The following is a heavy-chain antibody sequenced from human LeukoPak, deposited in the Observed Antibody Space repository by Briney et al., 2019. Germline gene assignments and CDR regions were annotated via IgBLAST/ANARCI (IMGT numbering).Heavy chain of an antibody. CDR1: GFTFSNYA. J-gene: IGHJ4*02. V-gene: IGHV3-23*01. CDR3: ARREGGTTLDY. CDR2: ISGSGGST. Sequence: PGGSLRLSCAASGFTFSNYAMGWVRQAPGKGLEWVSAISGSGGSTYYADSVRGRFTVSRDNSKNTLYLQMNSLRTEDTAVYYCARREGGTTLDYWGQGTLVTVSS. D-gene: IGHD1-26*01.